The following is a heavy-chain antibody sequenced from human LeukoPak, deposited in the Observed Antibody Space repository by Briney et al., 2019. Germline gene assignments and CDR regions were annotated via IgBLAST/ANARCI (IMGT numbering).Heavy chain of an antibody. CDR1: GYTFTGYY. CDR3: ARGLTYYDILTGYPLGAFDI. J-gene: IGHJ3*02. V-gene: IGHV1-2*02. Sequence: ASVKVSCKASGYTFTGYYMHWVRQAPGQGLEWMGWINPNSGATNYAQNFQGRVTMTRDTSISTAYMELSRLRSDVTAVYYCARGLTYYDILTGYPLGAFDIWGQGTMVTVSS. CDR2: INPNSGAT. D-gene: IGHD3-9*01.